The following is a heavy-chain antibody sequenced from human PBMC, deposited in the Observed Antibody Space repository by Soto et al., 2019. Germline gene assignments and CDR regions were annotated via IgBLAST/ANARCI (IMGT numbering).Heavy chain of an antibody. CDR2: INPKSGGT. V-gene: IGHV1-2*02. CDR1: GYTFTVYY. J-gene: IGHJ4*02. D-gene: IGHD1-26*01. Sequence: ASVKVSCKASGYTFTVYYMHWVRQAPGQGLEWMGWINPKSGGTMYPQKFQGRVTMTWDTSISTAYMALTRLRSDDTAVYYCARDLEKGGGSAGFDYWGQGTLVTVSS. CDR3: ARDLEKGGGSAGFDY.